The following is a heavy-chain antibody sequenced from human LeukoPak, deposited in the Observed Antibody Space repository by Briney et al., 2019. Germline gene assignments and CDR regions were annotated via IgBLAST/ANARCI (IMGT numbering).Heavy chain of an antibody. CDR2: IRRRAYGGAA. J-gene: IGHJ4*02. CDR3: SRNGLVDFDY. CDR1: GFAFDDFA. V-gene: IGHV3-49*04. Sequence: GGSLRLSCTTSGFAFDDFAMSWVRQPAGKGLEWVGFIRRRAYGGAAEYAASVKGRFIISGDDSKGIAYLQMNSLKTEDTAVYYCSRNGLVDFDYWGQGSRVIVSP.